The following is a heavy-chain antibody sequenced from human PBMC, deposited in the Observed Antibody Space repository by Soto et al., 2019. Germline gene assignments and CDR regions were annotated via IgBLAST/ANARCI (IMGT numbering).Heavy chain of an antibody. D-gene: IGHD3-3*01. Sequence: PSETLSLTCTVSGGSVSSGSYYWSWIRQPPGKGLEWIGYIYYSGSTNYNPSLKSRVTISVDTSKNQFSLKLSSVTAADTAVYYCARVSWSDYVVDYWGQGNLVTVSS. J-gene: IGHJ4*02. CDR1: GGSVSSGSYY. CDR3: ARVSWSDYVVDY. CDR2: IYYSGST. V-gene: IGHV4-61*01.